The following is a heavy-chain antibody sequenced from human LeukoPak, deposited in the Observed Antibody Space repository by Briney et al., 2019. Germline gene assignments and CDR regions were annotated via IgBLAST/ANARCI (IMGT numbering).Heavy chain of an antibody. D-gene: IGHD5-24*01. J-gene: IGHJ3*02. CDR1: GGTFSSYA. CDR3: VRCRDGYNYAFDI. Sequence: ASVKVSCKASGGTFSSYAISWVRQAPGQGLEWMGGIIPIFGTANYAQKFQGRVTITTDESTSTAYMELSSLRSEDTAVYYCVRCRDGYNYAFDIWGQGTMVTVSS. CDR2: IIPIFGTA. V-gene: IGHV1-69*05.